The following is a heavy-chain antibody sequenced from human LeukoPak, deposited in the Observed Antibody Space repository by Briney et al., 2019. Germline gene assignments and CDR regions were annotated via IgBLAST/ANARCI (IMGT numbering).Heavy chain of an antibody. CDR1: GFTFSDYW. J-gene: IGHJ6*04. CDR2: INEEGSQK. V-gene: IGHV3-7*01. CDR3: VRESGFWTASGVGRPLAV. Sequence: GGSLRLSCAASGFTFSDYWMTWVRQAPGKGLEWVANINEEGSQKYYVDPVKGRFTLSRDNAWNSLSLQMNSLRAEDTAVYYCVRESGFWTASGVGRPLAVWGKGNTVTVSS. D-gene: IGHD3/OR15-3a*01.